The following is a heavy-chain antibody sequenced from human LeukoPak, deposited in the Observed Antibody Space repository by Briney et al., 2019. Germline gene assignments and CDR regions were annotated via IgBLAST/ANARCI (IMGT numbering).Heavy chain of an antibody. Sequence: GGSLRLSCAASGFTFSNAWMNWVRQAPGKGLEWVGRIKSKTDGGTTDYAAPVKGRFTISRDDSKNTLYLQMNSLKTEDTAVYYCTTSDTAMVFDYYYGMDVWGRGTTVTVSS. CDR3: TTSDTAMVFDYYYGMDV. J-gene: IGHJ6*02. D-gene: IGHD5-18*01. V-gene: IGHV3-15*07. CDR1: GFTFSNAW. CDR2: IKSKTDGGTT.